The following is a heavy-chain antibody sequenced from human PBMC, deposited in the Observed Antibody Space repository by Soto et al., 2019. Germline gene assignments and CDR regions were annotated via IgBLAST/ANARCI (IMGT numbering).Heavy chain of an antibody. CDR2: ISHSGST. CDR1: DGSIITSNW. CDR3: ATSPGSVAGDF. J-gene: IGHJ4*02. Sequence: QVQLQESGPGLVKPSGTLSLTCTVSDGSIITSNWWSWVRQPPGKGLEWIGEISHSGSTNYNPSLKSRVSISVDKSKNQFSLRLNSVPAADTAVYYCATSPGSVAGDFWGQGTLVTVSS. V-gene: IGHV4-4*02. D-gene: IGHD6-13*01.